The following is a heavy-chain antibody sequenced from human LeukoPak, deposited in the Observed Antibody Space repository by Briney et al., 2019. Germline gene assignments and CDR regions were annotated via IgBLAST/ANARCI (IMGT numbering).Heavy chain of an antibody. V-gene: IGHV3-30*03. CDR3: ARDLGFGCSGGSCHV. J-gene: IGHJ4*02. D-gene: IGHD5-18*01. CDR1: GFTFSSNG. CDR2: ISYDGNKK. Sequence: GGSLRLSCAASGFTFSSNGMHWVRQAPGKGLEWVAVISYDGNKKYYADSVKGRFTISRDNSKNTLYLQMNNLRAEDTAVYYCARDLGFGCSGGSCHVWGQGTLVRVSS.